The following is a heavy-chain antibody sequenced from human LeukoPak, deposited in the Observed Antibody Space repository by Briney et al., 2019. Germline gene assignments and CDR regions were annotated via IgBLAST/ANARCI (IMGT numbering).Heavy chain of an antibody. CDR1: GDSISSYY. CDR3: ARYCHSNRCYWDAFDI. CDR2: MYSSGTT. V-gene: IGHV4-4*07. Sequence: KASETLSLTCTVSGDSISSYYWSWIRQPAGKGLEWIGYMYSSGTTNSNPSLESRVTMSVDTSKNQFSLKLRSVTAADTAVYYCARYCHSNRCYWDAFDIWGHGTMVTVPS. J-gene: IGHJ3*02. D-gene: IGHD2-2*01.